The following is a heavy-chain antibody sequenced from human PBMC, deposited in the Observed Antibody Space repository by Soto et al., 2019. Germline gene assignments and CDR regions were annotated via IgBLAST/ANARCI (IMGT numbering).Heavy chain of an antibody. CDR2: LKSKSAGGTA. D-gene: IGHD2-21*01. J-gene: IGHJ4*02. V-gene: IGHV3-15*01. Sequence: GGSLRVSCAASGLSFADAWMSWVRQAPGQGLEWVGRLKSKSAGGTADHAAPMKGRFSVSKEDSKNMCYLQMNSLNTEDTAVYYCTADLHGGDSDFFDYWGQGILVTVSS. CDR1: GLSFADAW. CDR3: TADLHGGDSDFFDY.